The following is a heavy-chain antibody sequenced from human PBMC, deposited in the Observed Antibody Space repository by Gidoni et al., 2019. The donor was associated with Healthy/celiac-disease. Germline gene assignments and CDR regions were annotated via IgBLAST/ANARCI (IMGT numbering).Heavy chain of an antibody. CDR2: MSWNSCSI. D-gene: IGHD3-10*01. V-gene: IGHV3-9*01. J-gene: IGHJ4*02. CDR3: AKALRGAARGYYFDY. Sequence: EVQLVESGGGLVQPGRSLRLSCPASGFTFDDYAMHWVRQAPGKGLEWVSGMSWNSCSIGYADSVKGRFTISRDNAKNSLYLQMNSLRAEDTALYYCAKALRGAARGYYFDYWGQGTLVTVSS. CDR1: GFTFDDYA.